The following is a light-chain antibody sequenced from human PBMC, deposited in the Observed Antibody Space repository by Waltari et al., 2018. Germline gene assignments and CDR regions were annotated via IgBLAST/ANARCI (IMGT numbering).Light chain of an antibody. CDR3: YSTDSSGNRV. CDR1: ELPKNY. Sequence: SYELTRPPSVSVSPGQTARITCSGGELPKNYANWYQQKSGQAPVLVIYEDSKRPSGIPERFSGSSSGTMATLTIRGAQVEDEADYYCYSTDSSGNRVFGGGTKLTVL. CDR2: EDS. J-gene: IGLJ3*02. V-gene: IGLV3-10*01.